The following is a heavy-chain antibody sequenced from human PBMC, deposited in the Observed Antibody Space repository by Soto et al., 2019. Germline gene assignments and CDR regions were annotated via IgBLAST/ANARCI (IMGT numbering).Heavy chain of an antibody. CDR1: GGSINSGDYS. Sequence: PSLTCTVSGGSINSGDYSWTWIRQPPGKGLEWIGYIYHTGTTYYNMSLKSRVTISVDRFKNQFSLKLSSVTAADTAVYYYARGINYYDSSGDSWFDPWGQGTLVTVSS. CDR2: IYHTGTT. V-gene: IGHV4-30-2*01. D-gene: IGHD3-22*01. CDR3: ARGINYYDSSGDSWFDP. J-gene: IGHJ5*02.